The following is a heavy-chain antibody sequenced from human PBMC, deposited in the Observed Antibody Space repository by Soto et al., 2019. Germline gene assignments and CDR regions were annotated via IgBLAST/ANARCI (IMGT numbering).Heavy chain of an antibody. CDR1: GGSISSSSYY. J-gene: IGHJ5*02. V-gene: IGHV4-39*07. D-gene: IGHD3-3*01. CDR2: IYYSGST. CDR3: ARDLYYFWSGYFPLGWFDP. Sequence: SETLSLTCTVSGGSISSSSYYWGWIRQPPGKGLEWIGSIYYSGSTFYNPSLKSRVTISVDTSKNRFSLKLSSVTAADTAVYYCARDLYYFWSGYFPLGWFDPWGQGTLDTVSS.